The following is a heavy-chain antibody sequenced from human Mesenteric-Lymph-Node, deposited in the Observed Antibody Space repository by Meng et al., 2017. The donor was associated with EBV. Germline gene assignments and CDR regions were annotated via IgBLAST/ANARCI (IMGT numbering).Heavy chain of an antibody. D-gene: IGHD3-10*01. V-gene: IGHV4-34*01. Sequence: QMQLIPWGAGLLKPSETLSLTCAVSGGSFSGFYWSWIRQSPGKGLEWIGEINHRRDTNYHPSLKSRVTISLDASKNQFSLKLTSVTAADTAVYYCGGGYISGVPDFDYWGQGTLVTVSS. CDR3: GGGYISGVPDFDY. J-gene: IGHJ4*02. CDR2: INHRRDT. CDR1: GGSFSGFY.